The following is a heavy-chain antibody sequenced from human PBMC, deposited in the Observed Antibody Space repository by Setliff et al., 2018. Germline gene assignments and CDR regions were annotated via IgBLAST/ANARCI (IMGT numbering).Heavy chain of an antibody. D-gene: IGHD2-21*02. V-gene: IGHV4-34*01. J-gene: IGHJ4*02. CDR1: GGSFSTYY. CDR3: ARGLAYCGGDCFLRTGFDY. CDR2: INHSGST. Sequence: SETLSLTCAVYGGSFSTYYWIWIRQPPGKGLEWIGEINHSGSTNYNPSLKSRVTISVDTSKNQFSLKLSSVTAADTAVYYCARGLAYCGGDCFLRTGFDYWGQGTLVTVSS.